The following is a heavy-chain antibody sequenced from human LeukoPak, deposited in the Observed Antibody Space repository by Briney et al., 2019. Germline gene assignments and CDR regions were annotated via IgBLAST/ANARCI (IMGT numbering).Heavy chain of an antibody. Sequence: SETLSLTCSVSGASISSKGDYWAWIRQPPGQGLEWVGSVYHNGSTYRSQSLKSRVTISAEVSKNQFSLKLISVTAADTATYYGAKHVGFRQCGWRWFDSWGQGSPVTVST. V-gene: IGHV4-39*01. CDR2: VYHNGST. CDR1: GASISSKGDY. CDR3: AKHVGFRQCGWRWFDS. J-gene: IGHJ5*01. D-gene: IGHD1-26*01.